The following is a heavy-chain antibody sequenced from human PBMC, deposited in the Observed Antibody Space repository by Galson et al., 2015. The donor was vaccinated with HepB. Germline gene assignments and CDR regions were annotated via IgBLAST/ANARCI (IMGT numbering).Heavy chain of an antibody. Sequence: ETLSLTCTVSGGSIRSPNDYWGWIRQPPGKGLEWIGSSFYSRGSTYYNPSLKSRVTISVDTSRNQFSLKLSSVTAADTALYYCARRNLFMGGYFFDDWGQGTLVTVSS. V-gene: IGHV4-39*01. J-gene: IGHJ4*02. CDR3: ARRNLFMGGYFFDD. CDR2: SFYSRGST. CDR1: GGSIRSPNDY. D-gene: IGHD1-26*01.